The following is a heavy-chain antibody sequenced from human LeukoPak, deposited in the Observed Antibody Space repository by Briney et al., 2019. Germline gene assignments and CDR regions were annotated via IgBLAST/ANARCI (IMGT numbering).Heavy chain of an antibody. CDR3: ARHRAEMATITDDAFDI. V-gene: IGHV4-34*01. D-gene: IGHD5-24*01. Sequence: SSETLSLTCAVYGGSFSGYYWSWIRQPPGKGLEWIGEINHSGSTNYNPSLKSRVTMSLDTSKNQLSLRLSSVSAADTAVFYCARHRAEMATITDDAFDIWGQGTMVTVSS. CDR2: INHSGST. CDR1: GGSFSGYY. J-gene: IGHJ3*02.